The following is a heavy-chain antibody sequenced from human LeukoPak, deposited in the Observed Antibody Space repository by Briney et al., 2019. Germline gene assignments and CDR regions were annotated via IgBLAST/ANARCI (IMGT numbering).Heavy chain of an antibody. CDR1: GFTFGDYA. Sequence: GRSLRLSCTASGFTFGDYAMSWVRQAPGKGLEWVGFIRSKAYGGTTEYAASVKGRFTISRDDSKSIAYLQMNSLKTEDTAVYYCTRLVVVAAYFDYWGQGTLVTVSS. J-gene: IGHJ4*02. D-gene: IGHD2-15*01. CDR3: TRLVVVAAYFDY. V-gene: IGHV3-49*04. CDR2: IRSKAYGGTT.